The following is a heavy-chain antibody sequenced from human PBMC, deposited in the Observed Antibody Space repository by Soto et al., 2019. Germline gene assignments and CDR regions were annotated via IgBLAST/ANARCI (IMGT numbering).Heavy chain of an antibody. J-gene: IGHJ6*02. CDR2: INPNSGGT. Sequence: ASVKASCKASGYTYTCYALHWVRQAPGQRLEWMGWINPNSGGTNYSQKFQGWVTMTRDTSISTAYMELSRLRSDDTAVYYCAREAAAGIGARYYYYYYGMDVWGQGTTVTVSS. CDR3: AREAAAGIGARYYYYYYGMDV. CDR1: GYTYTCYA. D-gene: IGHD6-13*01. V-gene: IGHV1-2*04.